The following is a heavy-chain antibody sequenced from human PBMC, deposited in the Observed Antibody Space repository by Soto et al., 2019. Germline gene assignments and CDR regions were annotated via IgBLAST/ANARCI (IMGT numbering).Heavy chain of an antibody. Sequence: PGESLKISCKGSGYSFTSSWIGWVRQMPGKGLEWMGIIYPGDSDTRYSPSFQGQVTISADKSISTAYLQWSSLKASDTAMYYCARGPRYDFWSGPTPGSFDPWGQGTLVTVSS. CDR1: GYSFTSSW. V-gene: IGHV5-51*01. D-gene: IGHD3-3*01. CDR3: ARGPRYDFWSGPTPGSFDP. CDR2: IYPGDSDT. J-gene: IGHJ5*02.